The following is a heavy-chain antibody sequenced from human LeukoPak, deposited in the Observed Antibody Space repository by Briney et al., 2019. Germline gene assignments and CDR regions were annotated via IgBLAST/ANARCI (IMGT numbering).Heavy chain of an antibody. Sequence: ASVTVSFKASGGTFSIYAISWVRQAPGQGLEWMGGIIPIFGTANYAQKFQGRVTITADESTSTAYMELSSLRSEDTAVYYCASSYYDSSGYYYGFDYWGQGTLVTVSS. D-gene: IGHD3-22*01. J-gene: IGHJ4*02. CDR1: GGTFSIYA. CDR3: ASSYYDSSGYYYGFDY. V-gene: IGHV1-69*13. CDR2: IIPIFGTA.